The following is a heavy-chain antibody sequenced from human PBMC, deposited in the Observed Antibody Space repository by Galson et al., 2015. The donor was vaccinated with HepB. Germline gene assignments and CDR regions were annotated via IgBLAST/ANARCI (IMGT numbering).Heavy chain of an antibody. CDR3: AKASTIPDYDFWSGFYPSWFDP. CDR2: ITYDGSNK. CDR1: GFTFTSYG. V-gene: IGHV3-30*18. J-gene: IGHJ5*02. Sequence: SLRLSCAASGFTFTSYGMHWVCQAPGKGLEWVAFITYDGSNKYYAESVKGRFTISRDNSKNTLFLEMNSPRAEDTAVYYCAKASTIPDYDFWSGFYPSWFDPWGQGTLVIVSS. D-gene: IGHD3-3*01.